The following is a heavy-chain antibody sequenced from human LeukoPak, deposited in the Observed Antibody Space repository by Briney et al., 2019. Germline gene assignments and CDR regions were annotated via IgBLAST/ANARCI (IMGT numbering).Heavy chain of an antibody. CDR2: IYYSGST. J-gene: IGHJ1*01. D-gene: IGHD6-19*01. Sequence: SETLSLTCTVSGGSISSYYWSWIRQPPGKGLEWIGYIYYSGSTNYNPSLKSRVTISVDTSKNQFSLKLSSVTAADTAVYYCARGREWLEEYFQHWGQGTLVTVSS. V-gene: IGHV4-59*01. CDR3: ARGREWLEEYFQH. CDR1: GGSISSYY.